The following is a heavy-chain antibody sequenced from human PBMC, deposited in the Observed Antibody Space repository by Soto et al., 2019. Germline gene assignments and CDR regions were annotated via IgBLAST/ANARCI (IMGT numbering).Heavy chain of an antibody. J-gene: IGHJ4*02. Sequence: QVQLVESGGGVVQPGRSLRLSCAASGFTFSSYGMHWVRQAPGKGLEWVAVIWYDGSNKYYADSVKGRFTISRDNSKNTLYLQMNSLRAEDTAVYYCARYEHSAAIQPFDYWGQGTLVTVSS. CDR1: GFTFSSYG. CDR3: ARYEHSAAIQPFDY. CDR2: IWYDGSNK. V-gene: IGHV3-33*01. D-gene: IGHD5-18*01.